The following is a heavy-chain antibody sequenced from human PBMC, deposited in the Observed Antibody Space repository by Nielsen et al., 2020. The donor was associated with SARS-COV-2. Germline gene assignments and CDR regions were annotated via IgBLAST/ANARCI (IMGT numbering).Heavy chain of an antibody. CDR2: IRNKAYSGTT. D-gene: IGHD6-25*01. J-gene: IGHJ2*01. Sequence: GESLKISCTASGFTFGDYAMSWFRQAPGKGLEWVGFIRNKAYSGTTEYAASAKGRFTISRDDSKSIAYLQMHSLETEDTAVYYCTRGGGRSGWLYWYFDLWGRGTLVTVSS. CDR3: TRGGGRSGWLYWYFDL. V-gene: IGHV3-49*03. CDR1: GFTFGDYA.